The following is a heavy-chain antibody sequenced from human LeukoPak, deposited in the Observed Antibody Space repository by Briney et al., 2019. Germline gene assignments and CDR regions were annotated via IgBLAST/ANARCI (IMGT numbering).Heavy chain of an antibody. J-gene: IGHJ5*02. V-gene: IGHV4-38-2*02. D-gene: IGHD3-3*01. CDR1: GYSISSGYY. Sequence: SETLSLTCAVSGYSISSGYYWGWIRHPPGKGLEWIGSIYHSGSTYYNPSLKSRVTISVDTSKNQFSLKLSSVTAADTAVYYCARDLIRITIFGVVITSWFDPWGQGTLVTVSS. CDR3: ARDLIRITIFGVVITSWFDP. CDR2: IYHSGST.